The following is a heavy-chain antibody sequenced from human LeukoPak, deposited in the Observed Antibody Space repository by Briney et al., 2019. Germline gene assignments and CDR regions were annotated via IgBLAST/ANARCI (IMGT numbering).Heavy chain of an antibody. V-gene: IGHV3-11*01. CDR1: GFTFSDYY. J-gene: IGHJ4*02. CDR2: ISSSGSTI. Sequence: EGSLRLSCAASGFTFSDYYMSWIRQAPGKGLEWVSYISSSGSTIYYADSVKGRFTVSRDNAKNSLYLQMNSLRAEDTAVYYCARGGEDIVVVVAATYYFDYWGQGTLVTVSS. D-gene: IGHD2-15*01. CDR3: ARGGEDIVVVVAATYYFDY.